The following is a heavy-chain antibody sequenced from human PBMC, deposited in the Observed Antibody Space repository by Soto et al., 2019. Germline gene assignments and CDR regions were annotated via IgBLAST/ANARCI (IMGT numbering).Heavy chain of an antibody. D-gene: IGHD1-26*01. V-gene: IGHV4-31*03. CDR1: GGSISSGGYY. CDR2: IYYSGST. J-gene: IGHJ4*02. Sequence: QVQLQESGPGLVKPSQTLSLTCTVSGGSISSGGYYWSWIRQHPGKGLEWIGYIYYSGSTYYNPSLNSRVTISVDTAKNQFSLKLSAVTAADTAVYYCARDNRFARGSYSRDYWGQGTLVTVS. CDR3: ARDNRFARGSYSRDY.